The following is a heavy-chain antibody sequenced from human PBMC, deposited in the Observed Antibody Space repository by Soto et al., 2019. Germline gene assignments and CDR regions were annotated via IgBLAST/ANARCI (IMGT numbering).Heavy chain of an antibody. J-gene: IGHJ4*02. CDR2: INAGNGNT. Sequence: ASVKVSCKASGYTFTSYARHWVRQAPGQRLEWMGWINAGNGNTKYSQKFQGRVTITRDTSASTAYMELSSLRSEDTAVYYCARDSRYYYDSSGYYVPNEFDYWGQGTLVTVSS. CDR1: GYTFTSYA. D-gene: IGHD3-22*01. V-gene: IGHV1-3*01. CDR3: ARDSRYYYDSSGYYVPNEFDY.